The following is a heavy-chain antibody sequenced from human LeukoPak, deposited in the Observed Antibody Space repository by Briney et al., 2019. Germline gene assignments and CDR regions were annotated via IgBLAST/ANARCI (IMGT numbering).Heavy chain of an antibody. D-gene: IGHD3-16*01. CDR1: GFTFSSYS. J-gene: IGHJ4*02. Sequence: TGGSLRLSCAASGFTFSSYSMNWVRQAPGKGLEWVSSISSSSSYIYYADSVKGRFTISRDNAKNSLYLQMNSLRAEDTAVYYWAGDNWGGGVDYWGQGTLVTVSS. V-gene: IGHV3-21*01. CDR2: ISSSSSYI. CDR3: AGDNWGGGVDY.